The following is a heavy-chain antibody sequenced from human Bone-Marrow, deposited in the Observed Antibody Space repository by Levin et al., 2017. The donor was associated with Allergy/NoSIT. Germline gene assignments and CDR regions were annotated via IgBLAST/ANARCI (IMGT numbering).Heavy chain of an antibody. Sequence: GESLKISCKASGYTFTGYYMHWVRQAPGQGLEWMGRINPNSVGTNYAQKFQGRVTITRDTSISTAYMELSRLRSDDTAVYYCARGLRGGRELLPIDYWGQGTLVTVSS. CDR3: ARGLRGGRELLPIDY. D-gene: IGHD3-10*01. J-gene: IGHJ4*02. CDR1: GYTFTGYY. CDR2: INPNSVGT. V-gene: IGHV1-2*06.